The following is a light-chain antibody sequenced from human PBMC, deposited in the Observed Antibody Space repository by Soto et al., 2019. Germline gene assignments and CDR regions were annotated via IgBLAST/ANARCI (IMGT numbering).Light chain of an antibody. CDR1: QSFRSN. J-gene: IGKJ1*01. V-gene: IGKV3-15*01. CDR2: GAY. CDR3: QQYNNWPPWT. Sequence: EIVMTQSPATLSVSPGERATLSCRASQSFRSNLAWYQQKPDQAPRLRIYGAYTRSTGIPARFSGSGSGTEFTLTISSLQSEDFAVYYCQQYNNWPPWTFGQGTKVEIK.